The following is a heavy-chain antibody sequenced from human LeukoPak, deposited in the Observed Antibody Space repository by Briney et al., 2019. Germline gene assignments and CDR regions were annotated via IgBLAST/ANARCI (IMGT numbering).Heavy chain of an antibody. J-gene: IGHJ6*02. CDR2: MNSDGSST. Sequence: PGGSLRLSCAASGFTFSNYWMRWVRQAPGKGLVWVSRMNSDGSSTSYADSVKGRFTISRDNSKNTLYLQMNSLRAEDTAVYYCAKGGRYSGYDYASYYYYGMDVWGQGTTVTVSS. D-gene: IGHD5-12*01. V-gene: IGHV3-74*01. CDR3: AKGGRYSGYDYASYYYYGMDV. CDR1: GFTFSNYW.